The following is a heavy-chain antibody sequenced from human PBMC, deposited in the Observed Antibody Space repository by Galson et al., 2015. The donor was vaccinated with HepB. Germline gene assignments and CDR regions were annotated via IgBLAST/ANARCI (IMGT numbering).Heavy chain of an antibody. J-gene: IGHJ3*02. CDR2: ISSNGGST. D-gene: IGHD5-24*01. CDR3: AVEMATTHDAFDI. Sequence: SLRLSCAASGFTFSSYAMHWVRQAPGKGLEYVSAISSNGGSTYYANSVKGRFTISRDNSKNTLYLQMGSLRAEDMAVYYCAVEMATTHDAFDIWGQGTMVTVSS. CDR1: GFTFSSYA. V-gene: IGHV3-64*01.